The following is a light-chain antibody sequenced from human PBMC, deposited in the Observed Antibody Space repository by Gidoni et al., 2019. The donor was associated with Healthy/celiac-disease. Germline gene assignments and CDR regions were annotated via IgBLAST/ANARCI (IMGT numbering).Light chain of an antibody. CDR3: QQSYSTPQT. CDR1: QSISSY. V-gene: IGKV1-39*01. CDR2: AAS. Sequence: DIQMTQSPSSLSASVGDRVTITCRASQSISSYLNWYQQKPGKAPKLLIYAASSLQRGVPSRFSGSGSGTDFTLTISSLQPEDFATYYCQQSYSTPQTFGQXTKVEIK. J-gene: IGKJ1*01.